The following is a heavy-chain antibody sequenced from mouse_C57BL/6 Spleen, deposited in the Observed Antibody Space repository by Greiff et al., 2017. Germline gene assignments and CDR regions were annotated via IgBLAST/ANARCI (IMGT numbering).Heavy chain of an antibody. V-gene: IGHV1-55*01. J-gene: IGHJ4*01. CDR1: GYTFTSYW. CDR3: ARWELPLYAMDY. Sequence: QVQLQQPGAELVKPGASVKMSCKASGYTFTSYWITWVKQRPGQGLEWIGDIYPGSGSTNYNEKFKSKATLTVDTASSTAYMQLSSLTSEDSAVYYCARWELPLYAMDYWGQGTSVTVSS. D-gene: IGHD4-1*01. CDR2: IYPGSGST.